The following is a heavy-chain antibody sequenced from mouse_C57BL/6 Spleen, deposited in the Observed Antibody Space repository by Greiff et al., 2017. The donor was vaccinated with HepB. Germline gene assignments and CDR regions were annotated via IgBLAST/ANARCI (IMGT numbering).Heavy chain of an antibody. V-gene: IGHV14-3*01. J-gene: IGHJ4*01. CDR3: AREDYDGIYAMDY. CDR1: GFNIKNTY. Sequence: EVKLVESVAELVRPGASVKLSCTASGFNIKNTYMHWVKQRPEQGLEWIGRIDPANGNTKYAPKFQGKATITADTSSNTAYLQLSSLTSEDTAIYYCAREDYDGIYAMDYWGQGTSVTVSS. D-gene: IGHD2-4*01. CDR2: IDPANGNT.